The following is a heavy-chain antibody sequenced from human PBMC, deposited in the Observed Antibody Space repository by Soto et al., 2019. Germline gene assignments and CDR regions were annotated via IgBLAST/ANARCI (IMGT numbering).Heavy chain of an antibody. V-gene: IGHV3-33*01. D-gene: IGHD4-17*01. CDR1: GFTFSSYG. CDR2: IWYDGSNK. J-gene: IGHJ5*02. CDR3: ARDPTDDGDLYNWFDP. Sequence: SLRLSCAASGFTFSSYGMHWVRQAPGKGLEWVAVIWYDGSNKYYADSVKGRFTISRDNSKNTLYLQMNSLRAEDTAVYYCARDPTDDGDLYNWFDPWGQGTLVTVSS.